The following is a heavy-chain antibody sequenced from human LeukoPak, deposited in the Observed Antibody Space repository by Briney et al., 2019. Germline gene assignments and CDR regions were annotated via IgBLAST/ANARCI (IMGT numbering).Heavy chain of an antibody. J-gene: IGHJ5*02. Sequence: PGRSLRLSCTASGFTFGDYAMSWFRQAPGKGLEWVGFIRSKAYGGTTEYAASVKGRFTISRDDSKSIAYLQMNSLKTEDTAVYYCTRDRYYGSGSPPWFDPWGQGTLVTVFS. D-gene: IGHD3-10*01. CDR1: GFTFGDYA. CDR2: IRSKAYGGTT. V-gene: IGHV3-49*03. CDR3: TRDRYYGSGSPPWFDP.